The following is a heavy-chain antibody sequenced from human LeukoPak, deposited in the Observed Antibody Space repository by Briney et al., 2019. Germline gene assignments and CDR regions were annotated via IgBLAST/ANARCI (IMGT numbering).Heavy chain of an antibody. D-gene: IGHD6-25*01. CDR2: ISSSSAYI. CDR1: GFTFSTYS. Sequence: GGSLRLSCAASGFTFSTYSMNWVRQAPGKGLEWVSSISSSSAYIYCADSEKGRFTISRDNAKNSLYLQMNSLRVEDTAVYYCARGPRNSSGYQYFQHWGQGTLVTVSS. J-gene: IGHJ1*01. V-gene: IGHV3-21*01. CDR3: ARGPRNSSGYQYFQH.